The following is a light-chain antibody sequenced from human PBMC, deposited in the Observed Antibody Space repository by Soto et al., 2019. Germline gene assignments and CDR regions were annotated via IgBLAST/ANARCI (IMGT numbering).Light chain of an antibody. V-gene: IGKV3-11*01. Sequence: EIVLTQSPATLSLSPGERATLSCRASQSVDIYLAWYQQKPGQAPRLLIYDASSRAIGIPARFSGSGSGTDFSLTISRLEPEDSAIYYCQQRDNWPSTFGQGTKVDIK. CDR2: DAS. J-gene: IGKJ1*01. CDR3: QQRDNWPST. CDR1: QSVDIY.